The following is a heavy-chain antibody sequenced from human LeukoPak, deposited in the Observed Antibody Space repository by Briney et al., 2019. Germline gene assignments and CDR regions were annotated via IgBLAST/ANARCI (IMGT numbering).Heavy chain of an antibody. CDR2: INPNSGGA. V-gene: IGHV1-2*02. D-gene: IGHD6-19*01. J-gene: IGHJ4*02. CDR3: ARDSGSSGWDPTSFLDY. CDR1: GYTFTGYH. Sequence: GASVKVSCTASGYTFTGYHIHWVRQAPGQGLEWMGWINPNSGGANSAQKFLGRVSMTRDTSISTVYMDLTSLRSDDTAIYYCARDSGSSGWDPTSFLDYWGRGTVVTVSS.